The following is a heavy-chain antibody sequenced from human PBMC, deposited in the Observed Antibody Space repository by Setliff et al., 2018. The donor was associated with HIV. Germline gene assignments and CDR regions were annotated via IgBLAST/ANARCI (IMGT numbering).Heavy chain of an antibody. Sequence: GASVKVSCKASGGTFSSYAISWVRQAPGQGLEWMGGIIPIFGTANYAQKFQGRVTITADESTSTAYMELSSLRSEDTAVYYCAREGAVADAFDIWGQGTMVTVSS. CDR1: GGTFSSYA. J-gene: IGHJ3*02. V-gene: IGHV1-69*13. CDR3: AREGAVADAFDI. CDR2: IIPIFGTA. D-gene: IGHD6-19*01.